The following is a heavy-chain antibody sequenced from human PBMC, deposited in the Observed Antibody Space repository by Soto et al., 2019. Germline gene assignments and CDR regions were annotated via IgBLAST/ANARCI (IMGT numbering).Heavy chain of an antibody. V-gene: IGHV4-34*01. CDR3: ARGGEYGMDV. CDR1: GGSFSGYY. CDR2: INHSGST. Sequence: LSLTCAVYGGSFSGYYWSWIRQPPGKGLEWIGEINHSGSTNYNPSLKSRATISVDTSKNQFSLKLSSVTAADTAVYYCARGGEYGMDVWGQGTTVTVSS. D-gene: IGHD3-10*01. J-gene: IGHJ6*02.